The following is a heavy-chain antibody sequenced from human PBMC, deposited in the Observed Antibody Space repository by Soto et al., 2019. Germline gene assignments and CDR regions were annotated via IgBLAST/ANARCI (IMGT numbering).Heavy chain of an antibody. CDR3: AKDLGEPNWFDP. CDR2: ISGSGGST. V-gene: IGHV3-23*01. Sequence: EVKLLESGGGLVQPGGSLRLSCAASGFTFSSYAMSWVRQAPGKGLEWVSAISGSGGSTYYADSVKGRFTISRDNSKNTLYLQMNSLRAEDTAVYYCAKDLGEPNWFDPWGQGTLVTVSS. D-gene: IGHD3-16*01. J-gene: IGHJ5*02. CDR1: GFTFSSYA.